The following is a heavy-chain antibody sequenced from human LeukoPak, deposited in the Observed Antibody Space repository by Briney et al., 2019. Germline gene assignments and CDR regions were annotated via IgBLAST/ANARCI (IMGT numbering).Heavy chain of an antibody. CDR2: MNPNSGNT. D-gene: IGHD6-13*01. V-gene: IGHV1-8*01. CDR3: ARGLLGIAAAGTNYYYYMDV. CDR1: GYTFTSYD. Sequence: ASVKVSCKASGYTFTSYDINWVRQATGQGLEWMGRMNPNSGNTGYAQKFQGRVTMTRNTSISTAYMELSSLRSEDTAVYYCARGLLGIAAAGTNYYYYMDVWGKGTTVTVSS. J-gene: IGHJ6*03.